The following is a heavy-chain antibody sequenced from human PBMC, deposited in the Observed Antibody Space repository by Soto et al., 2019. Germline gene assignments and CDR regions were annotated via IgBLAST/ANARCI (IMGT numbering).Heavy chain of an antibody. V-gene: IGHV5-51*01. D-gene: IGHD1-1*01. Sequence: XESLKISCKGSGYSVTSYWIGWVRQMPGKGLEWMGIVYPGDSDTRYSPSFQGQVTISADKSISTAYLQWSSLKASDTAMYYCARSVEPVPNGWFDHWGQGTLVTVSS. CDR2: VYPGDSDT. CDR3: ARSVEPVPNGWFDH. CDR1: GYSVTSYW. J-gene: IGHJ5*02.